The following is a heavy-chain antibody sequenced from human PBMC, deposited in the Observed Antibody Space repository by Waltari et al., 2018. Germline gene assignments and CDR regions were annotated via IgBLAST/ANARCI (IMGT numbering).Heavy chain of an antibody. CDR3: ARGGPSSWYVGAFDI. J-gene: IGHJ3*02. Sequence: EVQLVESGGGLVKPGGSLRLSCAASGFTFSSYSMNWVRQAPGKGLEWVSSISSSSSYIYYADSVKGRFTISRDNAKNSLYLQMNSRRAEDTAVYYCARGGPSSWYVGAFDIWGQGTMVTVSS. CDR2: ISSSSSYI. V-gene: IGHV3-21*01. CDR1: GFTFSSYS. D-gene: IGHD6-13*01.